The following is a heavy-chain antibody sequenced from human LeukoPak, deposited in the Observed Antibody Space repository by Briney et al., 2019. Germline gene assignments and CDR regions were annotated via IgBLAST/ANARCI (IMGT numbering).Heavy chain of an antibody. V-gene: IGHV1-18*01. CDR1: GYTFTSYG. CDR2: ISAYNGNT. Sequence: ASVKVSCKASGYTFTSYGISWVRQAPGQGLEWMGWISAYNGNTNYAQKLQGRVTMTTDTSTSTAYMELRSLRSDDTAVYYCARVVDYYDSSGYSSLFDYWGQGTLVTVSS. D-gene: IGHD3-22*01. CDR3: ARVVDYYDSSGYSSLFDY. J-gene: IGHJ4*02.